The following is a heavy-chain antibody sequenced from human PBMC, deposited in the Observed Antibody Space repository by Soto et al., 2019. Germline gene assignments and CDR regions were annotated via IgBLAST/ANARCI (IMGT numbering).Heavy chain of an antibody. D-gene: IGHD6-19*01. V-gene: IGHV4-4*02. J-gene: IGHJ4*02. CDR1: GGSISSSNW. CDR3: ARVAVAGTRVDY. Sequence: QVQLQESGPGLVKPSGTLSLTCAVSGGSISSSNWWSWVRQPPGKGLEWIGEIYHSGSTNYNPSRKSRLTISVHKSKNQFSLKLSSVTAADTAVYYCARVAVAGTRVDYWGQGTLVTVSS. CDR2: IYHSGST.